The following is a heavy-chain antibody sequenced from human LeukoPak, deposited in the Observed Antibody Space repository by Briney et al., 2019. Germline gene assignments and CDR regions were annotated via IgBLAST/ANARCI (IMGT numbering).Heavy chain of an antibody. CDR1: GYTFTSYG. J-gene: IGHJ5*02. CDR2: ISAYNGNT. CDR3: ARAVRYCSSTSCYPSRWFDP. D-gene: IGHD2-2*01. V-gene: IGHV1-18*01. Sequence: ASVKVSCKASGYTFTSYGISGVRQAPGQGLEWMGWISAYNGNTNYAQKLQGRVTMTTDTSTSTAYMELRSLRSDDTAVYYCARAVRYCSSTSCYPSRWFDPWGQGTLVTVFS.